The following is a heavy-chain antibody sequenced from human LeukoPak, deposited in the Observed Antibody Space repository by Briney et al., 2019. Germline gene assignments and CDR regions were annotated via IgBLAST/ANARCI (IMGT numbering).Heavy chain of an antibody. J-gene: IGHJ1*01. Sequence: ASVKVSCKASGYTFTGYYMHWVRQAPGQGLEWMGWINPNSGGTNYAQKFQGRVTMTRDTSISTAYMELSRLRSDDTAVYYCARDGRVTTAESGPKELQHWGQGTLVSVSS. CDR3: ARDGRVTTAESGPKELQH. CDR1: GYTFTGYY. D-gene: IGHD4-17*01. CDR2: INPNSGGT. V-gene: IGHV1-2*02.